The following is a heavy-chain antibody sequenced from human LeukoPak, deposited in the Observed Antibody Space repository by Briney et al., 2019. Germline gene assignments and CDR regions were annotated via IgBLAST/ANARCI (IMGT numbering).Heavy chain of an antibody. V-gene: IGHV1-18*01. CDR3: ARLVSLLGATTDAFDI. J-gene: IGHJ3*02. CDR1: GYTFTSYG. D-gene: IGHD1-26*01. CDR2: ISAYNGNT. Sequence: GASVRVSCKASGYTFTSYGISWVRQAPGQGLEWMGWISAYNGNTNYAQKLQGRVTMTTGTSTSIAYMELRSLRSDDTAVYYCARLVSLLGATTDAFDIWGQGTMVTVSS.